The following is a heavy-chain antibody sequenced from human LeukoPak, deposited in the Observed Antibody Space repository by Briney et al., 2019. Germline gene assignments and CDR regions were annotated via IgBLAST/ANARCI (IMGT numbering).Heavy chain of an antibody. CDR1: GYRFTSYW. J-gene: IGHJ6*04. Sequence: GESLKISCKGSGYRFTSYWITWVRQVPGKGLEWMGRIDPSDSYTNYSPSFQGHVTISADKSISTAYLQWSSLKASDTAMYYCARVRHFYGSGSHYGMDVWGKGTTVTVSS. CDR3: ARVRHFYGSGSHYGMDV. V-gene: IGHV5-10-1*01. CDR2: IDPSDSYT. D-gene: IGHD3-10*01.